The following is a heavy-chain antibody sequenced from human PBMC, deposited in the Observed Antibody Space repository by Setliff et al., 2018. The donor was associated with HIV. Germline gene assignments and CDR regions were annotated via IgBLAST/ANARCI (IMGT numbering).Heavy chain of an antibody. J-gene: IGHJ5*02. V-gene: IGHV4-31*03. Sequence: SETLSLTCTVSGGSISSYYWNWIRRHPGKGLEWIGYIYSSGSTYYNPSLQSRVSMSVDTSKNQFSLKLTSVTAADTAVYYCARSVTFLVDWFDPWGRGTLVTVSS. CDR1: GGSISSYY. CDR2: IYSSGST. CDR3: ARSVTFLVDWFDP. D-gene: IGHD4-17*01.